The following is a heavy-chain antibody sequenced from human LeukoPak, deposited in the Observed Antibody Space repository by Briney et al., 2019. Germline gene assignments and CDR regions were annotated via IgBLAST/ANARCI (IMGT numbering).Heavy chain of an antibody. Sequence: PGGSLRLSCAASGFTFSSYGMRWVRQAPGKGLEWVAVISYDGSNKYYADSVKGRFTISRDNSKNTLYLQMNSLRAEDTAVYYCAKVGDYYDSSGYYEYFQHWGQGTLVTVSS. J-gene: IGHJ1*01. CDR3: AKVGDYYDSSGYYEYFQH. D-gene: IGHD3-22*01. CDR1: GFTFSSYG. V-gene: IGHV3-30*18. CDR2: ISYDGSNK.